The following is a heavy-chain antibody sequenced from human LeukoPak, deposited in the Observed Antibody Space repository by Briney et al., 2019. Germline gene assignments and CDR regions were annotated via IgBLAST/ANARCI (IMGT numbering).Heavy chain of an antibody. CDR3: TTEDTAMAQYCSGGSCYSGNDY. D-gene: IGHD2-15*01. CDR2: IKSKTDGGTT. J-gene: IGHJ4*02. V-gene: IGHV3-15*01. CDR1: GFTFSNAW. Sequence: GGSLRLSCAASGFTFSNAWMSWVRQAPGKGLEWVGRIKSKTDGGTTDYAAPVKGRFTISRDDSKNTLYLQMNSLKTEDTAVYYCTTEDTAMAQYCSGGSCYSGNDYWGQGTLVTVSS.